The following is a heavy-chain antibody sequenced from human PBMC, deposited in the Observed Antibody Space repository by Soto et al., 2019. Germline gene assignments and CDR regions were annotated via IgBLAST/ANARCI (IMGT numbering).Heavy chain of an antibody. CDR2: IYYSGST. D-gene: IGHD6-6*01. Sequence: ETLSLTCTVSGGSISSYYWSWIRQPPGKGLEWIGYIYYSGSTNYNPSLKSRVTISVDTSKNQFSLKLSSVTAADTAVYYCAREYSSSPEEGIYGMDVWGQGSTVTVSS. CDR1: GGSISSYY. CDR3: AREYSSSPEEGIYGMDV. V-gene: IGHV4-59*01. J-gene: IGHJ6*02.